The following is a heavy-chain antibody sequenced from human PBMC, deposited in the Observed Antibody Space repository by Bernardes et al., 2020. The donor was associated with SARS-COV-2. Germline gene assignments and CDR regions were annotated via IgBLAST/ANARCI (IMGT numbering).Heavy chain of an antibody. CDR3: ARVQKYLLRGCIDS. V-gene: IGHV4-39*01. J-gene: IGHJ4*02. Sequence: SETLSLTCTVSGGSISSSSYYWGWIRQPPGTGLEWIGSIYYSGSTYYNPSLKSRVTISVDTSKNQFSLKLSSVTAADTAVYYCARVQKYLLRGCIDSWGQGTLVTVSS. CDR2: IYYSGST. CDR1: GGSISSSSYY. D-gene: IGHD3-22*01.